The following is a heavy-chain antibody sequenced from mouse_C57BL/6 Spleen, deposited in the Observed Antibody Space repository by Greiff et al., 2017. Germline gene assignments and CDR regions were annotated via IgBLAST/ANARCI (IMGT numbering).Heavy chain of an antibody. CDR3: TDDYDGMDY. D-gene: IGHD2-4*01. V-gene: IGHV6-3*01. Sequence: EVQLVESGGGLVQPGGSMKLSCVASGFTFSNYWMNWVRQSPEKGLEWVAQIRLKSDNYATHYAESVKGRFTISRDDSKSSVYLQMNNLRAEDTGIYYCTDDYDGMDYWGQGTSVTVSS. J-gene: IGHJ4*01. CDR1: GFTFSNYW. CDR2: IRLKSDNYAT.